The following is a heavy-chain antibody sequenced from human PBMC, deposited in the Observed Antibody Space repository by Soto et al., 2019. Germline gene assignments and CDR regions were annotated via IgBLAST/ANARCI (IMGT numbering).Heavy chain of an antibody. CDR3: ARDLSYAFDY. CDR2: IRIDSNHI. J-gene: IGHJ4*02. D-gene: IGHD1-26*01. CDR1: GFIFTSYS. Sequence: EVQLVESGGGLVQPGGSLRLSCAASGFIFTSYSMNWVRQAPGKGLEWLSYIRIDSNHIGYADCVRGRFTISSDIAKNSLYLQMNSLRDEDTAVYYCARDLSYAFDYWGQGTLVTVSS. V-gene: IGHV3-48*02.